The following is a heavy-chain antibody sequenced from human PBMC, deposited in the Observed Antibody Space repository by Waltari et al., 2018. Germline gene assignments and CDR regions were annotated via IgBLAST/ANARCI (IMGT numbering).Heavy chain of an antibody. CDR3: ARVNTIFGVVTPYYYYMDV. J-gene: IGHJ6*03. Sequence: QVQLVQSGAEVKKPGSSVKVSCKASGGTFSSYAISWVRQAPGQGLEWMGGIIPIFGTANYAQKFQGRVTITADESTSTAYMELSSLRSEDTAVYYCARVNTIFGVVTPYYYYMDVWGKGTTVTVSS. D-gene: IGHD3-3*01. V-gene: IGHV1-69*01. CDR1: GGTFSSYA. CDR2: IIPIFGTA.